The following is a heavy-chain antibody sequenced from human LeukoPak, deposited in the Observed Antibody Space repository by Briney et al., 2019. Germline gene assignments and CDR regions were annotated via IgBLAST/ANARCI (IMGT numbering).Heavy chain of an antibody. Sequence: PGGPLRLSCGASGFTFSSYSMNWVRQAPGKGLEWVSSISSSSSYIYYADSVKGRFTISRDNAKNSLYLQMNSLRAEDTAVYYCAREFGGTTVTPSAYWGQGTLVTVSS. CDR3: AREFGGTTVTPSAY. V-gene: IGHV3-21*01. D-gene: IGHD4-17*01. CDR1: GFTFSSYS. J-gene: IGHJ4*02. CDR2: ISSSSSYI.